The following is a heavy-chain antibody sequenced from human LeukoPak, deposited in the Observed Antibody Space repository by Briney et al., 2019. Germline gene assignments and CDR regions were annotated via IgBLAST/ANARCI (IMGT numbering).Heavy chain of an antibody. CDR3: AAGTGKSDFDH. D-gene: IGHD1-1*01. CDR1: GFTFSNAW. CDR2: IKSKTEGATR. J-gene: IGHJ4*02. V-gene: IGHV3-15*01. Sequence: GGSLRLSRGASGFTFSNAWMSWVRQAPGKGLEWVGRIKSKTEGATRDFAAPAKGRFSISRDDSKSTLYLQMNNLKMEDTAVYYCAAGTGKSDFDHWGQGTLVTVSS.